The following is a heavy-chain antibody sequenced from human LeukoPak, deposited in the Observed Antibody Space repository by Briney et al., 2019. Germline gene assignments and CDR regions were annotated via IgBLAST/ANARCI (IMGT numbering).Heavy chain of an antibody. CDR2: ISYDGSNK. V-gene: IGHV3-30-3*01. CDR3: ARAWNIAAAGTKDY. CDR1: GFTFSSYA. J-gene: IGHJ4*02. Sequence: GRSLRLSCAASGFTFSSYAMHWVRQAPGKGLEWVAVISYDGSNKYYADSVKGRFTISRDNSKNTLYLQMNSLRAEDTAVYYCARAWNIAAAGTKDYWGQGTLVTVSS. D-gene: IGHD6-13*01.